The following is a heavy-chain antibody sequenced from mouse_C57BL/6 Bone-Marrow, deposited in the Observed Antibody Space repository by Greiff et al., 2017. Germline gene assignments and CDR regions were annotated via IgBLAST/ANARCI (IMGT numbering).Heavy chain of an antibody. V-gene: IGHV2-9-1*01. Sequence: VHLVESGPGLVAPSQSLSITCTVSGFSLTSYAISWVRQPPGKGLEWLGVIWTGGGTNYTSALKSRLSISKENSKSKVFLKMNSLQTDDTARYDCARNSLCYYVSSYWYCDVWGTGTTVTVSS. J-gene: IGHJ1*03. CDR1: GFSLTSYA. D-gene: IGHD1-1*01. CDR3: ARNSLCYYVSSYWYCDV. CDR2: IWTGGGT.